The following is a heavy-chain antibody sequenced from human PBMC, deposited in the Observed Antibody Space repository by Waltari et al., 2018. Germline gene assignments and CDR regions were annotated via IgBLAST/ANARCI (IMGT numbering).Heavy chain of an antibody. CDR2: IIPISGTA. CDR3: ATFGGNSNWFDP. CDR1: GGAFSTYA. V-gene: IGHV1-69*01. J-gene: IGHJ5*02. D-gene: IGHD1-7*01. Sequence: QVQLVQSGAEVKNAGSTLKVSCKTSGGAFSTYAISWVRQAPGQGLEWMGIIPISGTADYSQKFQGRITITADESTSTAYMELSGLKSDDTAVYYCATFGGNSNWFDPWGQGTLVTVSS.